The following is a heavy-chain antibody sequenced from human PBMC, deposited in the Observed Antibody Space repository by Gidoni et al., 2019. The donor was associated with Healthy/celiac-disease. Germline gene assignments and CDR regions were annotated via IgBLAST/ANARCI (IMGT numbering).Heavy chain of an antibody. CDR1: GGSISSSSYY. CDR3: ASRGVDCSSTSCYLGDYYGMDV. Sequence: QLQLQESGPGLVKPSETLSLTCTVSGGSISSSSYYWGWIRQPPGKGLEWIGSIYYSGSTYYNPSLKSRVPISVDTSKNQFSLKLSSVTAADTAVYYCASRGVDCSSTSCYLGDYYGMDVWGQGTTVTVSS. D-gene: IGHD2-2*01. J-gene: IGHJ6*02. CDR2: IYYSGST. V-gene: IGHV4-39*01.